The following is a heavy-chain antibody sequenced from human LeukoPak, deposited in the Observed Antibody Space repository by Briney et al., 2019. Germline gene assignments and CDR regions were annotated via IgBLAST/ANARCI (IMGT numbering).Heavy chain of an antibody. V-gene: IGHV4-38-2*02. D-gene: IGHD3-10*01. CDR3: ARDRYYGSGNYYNERDAFDI. CDR1: GYSISSGYY. CDR2: IYHSGST. J-gene: IGHJ3*02. Sequence: SETLSLTCTVSGYSISSGYYWGWIRQPPGKGLEWIGSIYHSGSTYYNPSLKSRVTISVDTSKNQFSMKVNSVTAPDTAVYYCARDRYYGSGNYYNERDAFDIWGQGTMVTVSS.